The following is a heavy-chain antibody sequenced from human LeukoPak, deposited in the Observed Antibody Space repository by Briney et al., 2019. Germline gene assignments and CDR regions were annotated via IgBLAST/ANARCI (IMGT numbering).Heavy chain of an antibody. CDR1: GFTFKNYG. CDR2: ISFSSNYI. D-gene: IGHD6-13*01. CDR3: ASWGRAAAGTPY. V-gene: IGHV3-21*01. Sequence: GGSLRLSCAASGFTFKNYGMNWVRQAPGKGLEWVSSISFSSNYIYYADSVKGRFTISRDNAKNSLYLQMNSLRAEDTAVYYCASWGRAAAGTPYWGQGTLVTVSS. J-gene: IGHJ4*02.